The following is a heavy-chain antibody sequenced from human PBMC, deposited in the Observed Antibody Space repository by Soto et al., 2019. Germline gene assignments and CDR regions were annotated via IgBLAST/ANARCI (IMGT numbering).Heavy chain of an antibody. CDR1: GDSVSTNSAT. Sequence: QVQLQQSGPGLVKPSQTLSLTCAISGDSVSTNSATWDWIRQSPSRGLEWLGRTYYRSKWYNDYGVSLKGRIPINPDTSNTPRSRQLNPVTPDDTAVYYCARLIGNSWLDSWGQGTLVTVSS. V-gene: IGHV6-1*01. J-gene: IGHJ5*01. CDR3: ARLIGNSWLDS. CDR2: TYYRSKWYN. D-gene: IGHD2-8*01.